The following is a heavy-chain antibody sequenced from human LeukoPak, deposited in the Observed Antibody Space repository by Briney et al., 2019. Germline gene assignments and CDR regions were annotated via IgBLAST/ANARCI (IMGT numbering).Heavy chain of an antibody. CDR2: IYYDGGHK. V-gene: IGHV3-33*06. J-gene: IGHJ4*02. CDR3: AKDDHGGSGWRDYYDY. Sequence: GRSLRLSCAASGFSFSSHGMHWARQAPGKGLEWVAVIYYDGGHKYYADSVKGRFTISRDNSRNTLYLQMNSLRAEDTAVYYCAKDDHGGSGWRDYYDYWGQGSLVTVSS. CDR1: GFSFSSHG. D-gene: IGHD6-19*01.